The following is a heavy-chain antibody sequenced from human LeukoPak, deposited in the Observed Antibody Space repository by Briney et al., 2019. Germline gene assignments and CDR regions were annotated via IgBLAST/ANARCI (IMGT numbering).Heavy chain of an antibody. Sequence: SVKVSCKASGGTFSSYAISWVRQAPGQGLEWMGGIIPIFGTANYAQKFQGRVTITADKSTSTAYMELSSLRSEDTAVYYCARIRVRGASTNYYYYYYMDVWGKGTTVTVSS. V-gene: IGHV1-69*06. CDR3: ARIRVRGASTNYYYYYYMDV. D-gene: IGHD3-10*01. CDR2: IIPIFGTA. CDR1: GGTFSSYA. J-gene: IGHJ6*03.